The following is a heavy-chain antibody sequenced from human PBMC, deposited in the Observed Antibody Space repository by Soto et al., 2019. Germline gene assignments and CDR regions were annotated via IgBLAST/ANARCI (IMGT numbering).Heavy chain of an antibody. V-gene: IGHV4-39*01. D-gene: IGHD4-4*01. Sequence: PSETLSLTCTVSGGSISSSSYYWGWIRQPPGKGLEWIGSIYYSGSTYYNPSLNSRVTISVDTSKNQFSLKLSSVTAANTAASYRATNYAYYYYYGMDVWGQGTTVTVSS. CDR2: IYYSGST. J-gene: IGHJ6*02. CDR1: GGSISSSSYY. CDR3: ATNYAYYYYYGMDV.